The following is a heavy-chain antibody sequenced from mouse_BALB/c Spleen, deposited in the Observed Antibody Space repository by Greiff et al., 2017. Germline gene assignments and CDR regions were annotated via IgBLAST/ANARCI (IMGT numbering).Heavy chain of an antibody. CDR2: INPSNGGT. CDR3: TRYDGYYLHWYFDV. CDR1: GYTFTSYY. Sequence: QVQLQQPGAELVKPGASVKLSCKASGYTFTSYYMYWVKQRPGQGLEWIGEINPSNGGTNFNEKFKSKATLTVDKSSSTAYMQLSSLTSEDSAVYYCTRYDGYYLHWYFDVWGAGTTVTVSS. J-gene: IGHJ1*01. V-gene: IGHV1S81*02. D-gene: IGHD2-3*01.